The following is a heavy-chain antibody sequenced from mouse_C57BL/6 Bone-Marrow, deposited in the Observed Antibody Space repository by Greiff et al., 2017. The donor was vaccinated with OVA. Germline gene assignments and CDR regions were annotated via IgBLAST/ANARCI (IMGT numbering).Heavy chain of an antibody. V-gene: IGHV1-42*01. CDR1: GYSFTGYY. CDR3: ARSKKTPHYYAMDY. J-gene: IGHJ4*01. Sequence: EVQLQQSGPELVKPGASVKISCKASGYSFTGYYMNWVKQSPEKSLEWIGEINPSTGGTTYNQKFKDKATLTVDKSSSTAYMQLKSLTSEDSAVYYCARSKKTPHYYAMDYWGQGTSVTVSS. CDR2: INPSTGGT.